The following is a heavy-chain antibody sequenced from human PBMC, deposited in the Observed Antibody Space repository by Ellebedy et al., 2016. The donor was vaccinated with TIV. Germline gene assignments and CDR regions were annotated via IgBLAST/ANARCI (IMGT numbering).Heavy chain of an antibody. CDR2: IYPSDSDA. CDR1: GYIFTDHW. D-gene: IGHD2-8*01. V-gene: IGHV5-51*01. J-gene: IGHJ3*02. Sequence: GESLKISCKNYGYIFTDHWIGWVRQMPGKGLEWMGIIYPSDSDARYSPSFQGQVTISADKSTNTAYLQWSSLKASDTAMYYCARHLGYRSNVLCKGSFDIWGQGTMVTVSS. CDR3: ARHLGYRSNVLCKGSFDI.